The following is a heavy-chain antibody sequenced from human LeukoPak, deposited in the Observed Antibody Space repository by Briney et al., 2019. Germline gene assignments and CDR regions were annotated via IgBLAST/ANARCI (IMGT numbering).Heavy chain of an antibody. CDR3: VRDSEREYCVGDCYSVYAPFDY. J-gene: IGHJ4*02. D-gene: IGHD2-21*02. CDR2: ISSSSSYI. Sequence: GGSLRLSCAASGFTLSSYSMKWVRQAPGKGREWVSSISSSSSYIYYADSVKGRFTISRDNPNNSLYLQMNSLRAEDTAVYYCVRDSEREYCVGDCYSVYAPFDYWGQGTLVTVSS. V-gene: IGHV3-21*01. CDR1: GFTLSSYS.